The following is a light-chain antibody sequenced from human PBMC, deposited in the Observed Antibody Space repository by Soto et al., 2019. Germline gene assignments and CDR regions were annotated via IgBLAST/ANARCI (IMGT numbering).Light chain of an antibody. J-gene: IGKJ3*01. Sequence: EIVLTQSPGTLSLSPGESATLSCRASQSISSSFFAWYQHKPGQAPRLLIYGTSNMATGIPDRFSGSGSVTDFTLTISRLEPEDFAVYYCQQYGSSPFTFGPGTKVDIK. CDR1: QSISSSF. V-gene: IGKV3-20*01. CDR2: GTS. CDR3: QQYGSSPFT.